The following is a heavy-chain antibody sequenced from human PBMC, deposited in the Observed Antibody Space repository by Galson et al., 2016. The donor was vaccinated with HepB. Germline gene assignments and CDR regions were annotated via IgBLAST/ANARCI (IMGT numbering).Heavy chain of an antibody. D-gene: IGHD6-13*01. Sequence: SCAASGFTFSTYGMHWVRQAPGKGLQWVAVISKDGSNIYYPDSVKGRFTISRDNSKNTLYLQMNSLRAEDTAIYYCATDSGYSINWYPGYWGQGTLVTVSS. CDR1: GFTFSTYG. J-gene: IGHJ4*02. CDR2: ISKDGSNI. CDR3: ATDSGYSINWYPGY. V-gene: IGHV3-30*03.